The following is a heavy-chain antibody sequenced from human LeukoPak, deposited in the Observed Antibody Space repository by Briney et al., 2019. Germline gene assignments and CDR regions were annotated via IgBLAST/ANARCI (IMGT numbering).Heavy chain of an antibody. V-gene: IGHV4-59*11. J-gene: IGHJ6*03. CDR1: GGSISSHY. CDR3: ARGTYYYYYMDV. Sequence: SETLSLTCTVPGGSISSHYWSWIRQPPGKGLEWIGYIYYSGSTNYNPSLESRVTISVDTSKNQFSLKLSSVTAADTAVYYCARGTYYYYYMDVWGKGTTVTVSS. CDR2: IYYSGST.